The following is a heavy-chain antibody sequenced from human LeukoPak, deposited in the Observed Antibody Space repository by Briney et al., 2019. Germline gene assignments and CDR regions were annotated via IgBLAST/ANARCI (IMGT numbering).Heavy chain of an antibody. CDR1: GFTFGSYG. J-gene: IGHJ4*02. V-gene: IGHV3-48*01. Sequence: QAGGSLRLSCVASGFTFGSYGMSWVRQAPGKGLEWVSYISSSSSTIYYADSVKGRFTISRDNAKNSLYLQMNSLRAEDTAVYYCARHSSGWYGAIDYWGQGTLVTVSS. D-gene: IGHD6-19*01. CDR3: ARHSSGWYGAIDY. CDR2: ISSSSSTI.